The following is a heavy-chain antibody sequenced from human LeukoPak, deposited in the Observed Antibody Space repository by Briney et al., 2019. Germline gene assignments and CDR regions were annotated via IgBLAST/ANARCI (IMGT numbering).Heavy chain of an antibody. CDR1: GFIFSGST. Sequence: GGSLKLSCAASGFIFSGSTMHWVRQASGKRLEWVGRIRSKANSDATAYAASVKGRFTISRDDSKNTAFLQMNSLKTEDTAVYYCVGGLTGLDYWGQGTLVTVSS. D-gene: IGHD2-8*02. CDR3: VGGLTGLDY. V-gene: IGHV3-73*01. J-gene: IGHJ4*02. CDR2: IRSKANSDAT.